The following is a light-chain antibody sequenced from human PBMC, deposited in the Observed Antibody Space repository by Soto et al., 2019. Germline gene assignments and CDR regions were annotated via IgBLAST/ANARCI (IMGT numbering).Light chain of an antibody. CDR3: PEHISLRLT. V-gene: IGKV3-11*01. Sequence: VVTKSPFSLSFSPGERATLSCRASQSVSSYLAWYQQKPGQAPRLLIYDASNRATGIPARFSGSGSGTDFTLTISYLEPEDGAVYCSPEHISLRLTFGGGTKLDNK. CDR1: QSVSSY. J-gene: IGKJ4*01. CDR2: DAS.